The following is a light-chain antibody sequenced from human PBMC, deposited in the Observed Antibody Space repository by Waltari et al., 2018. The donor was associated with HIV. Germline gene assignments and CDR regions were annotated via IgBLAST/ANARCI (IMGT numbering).Light chain of an antibody. CDR3: QQYYSYWT. Sequence: AIRMTQSPSSFSASTGDRVTITCRASQGISSYLAWYQQKPGKAPKLLIYAASTLQSGVPSRFSGSGSGTDFTLTIRCLQSEDFATYYCQQYYSYWTFGQGTKVEIK. CDR2: AAS. J-gene: IGKJ1*01. V-gene: IGKV1-8*01. CDR1: QGISSY.